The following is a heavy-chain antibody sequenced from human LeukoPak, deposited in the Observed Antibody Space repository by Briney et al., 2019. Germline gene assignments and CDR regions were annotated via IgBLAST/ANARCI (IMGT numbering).Heavy chain of an antibody. CDR1: GFTFDDYG. J-gene: IGHJ6*03. V-gene: IGHV3-20*04. CDR3: ARDLRLTYYYYMDV. CDR2: INWNGGST. Sequence: GGSLRLSCAAFGFTFDDYGMSWVRQAPGKGLEWVSGINWNGGSTGYADSVKGRFTISRDNAKNSLYLQMNSLRAEDTALYYCARDLRLTYYYYMDVWGKGTTATVSS. D-gene: IGHD3-16*01.